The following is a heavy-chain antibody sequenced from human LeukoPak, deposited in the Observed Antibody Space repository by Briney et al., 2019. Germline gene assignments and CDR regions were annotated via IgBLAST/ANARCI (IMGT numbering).Heavy chain of an antibody. CDR3: ARATGWRFGY. CDR2: INPNSGGT. V-gene: IGHV1-2*02. D-gene: IGHD4-11*01. Sequence: ASVKVSCKASGYTFTGYYMHWVRQAPGQGLEWMGWINPNSGGTNYAQKFQGRVTMTRNTSISTAYMELSSLRSVDTAVYYCARATGWRFGYWGQGTLVTVSS. CDR1: GYTFTGYY. J-gene: IGHJ4*02.